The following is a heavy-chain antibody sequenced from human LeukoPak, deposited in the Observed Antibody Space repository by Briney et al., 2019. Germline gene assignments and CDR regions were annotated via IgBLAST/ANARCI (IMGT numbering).Heavy chain of an antibody. Sequence: GGSLRLSCAASGFTLTWHVMHWVRQTPGKALEYVSFIHHNGEMTSYAESVRGRFTVSRDNSKNTLFLELSSLRTDDTAVYYCVRDMSGKYSFDYWGQGTLVIVST. J-gene: IGHJ4*02. CDR1: GFTLTWHV. V-gene: IGHV3-64D*06. CDR3: VRDMSGKYSFDY. CDR2: IHHNGEMT. D-gene: IGHD1-26*01.